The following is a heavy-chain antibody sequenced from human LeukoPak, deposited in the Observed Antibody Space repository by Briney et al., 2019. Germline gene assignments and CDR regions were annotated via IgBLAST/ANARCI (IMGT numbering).Heavy chain of an antibody. CDR3: ARGSVGATHYYYYYYMDV. D-gene: IGHD1-26*01. J-gene: IGHJ6*03. CDR1: GGSFSGYY. Sequence: SETLSLTCAVYGGSFSGYYWSWIRQPPGKGLEWIGEINHSGSTNYNPSLKSRVTISVDTSKNQFSLKLNSVTAADTAVYYCARGSVGATHYYYYYYMDVWGKGTTVTVSS. CDR2: INHSGST. V-gene: IGHV4-34*01.